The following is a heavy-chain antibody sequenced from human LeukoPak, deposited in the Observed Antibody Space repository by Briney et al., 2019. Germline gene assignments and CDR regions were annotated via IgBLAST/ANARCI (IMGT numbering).Heavy chain of an antibody. D-gene: IGHD5-18*01. CDR2: IYYSGST. V-gene: IGHV4-39*01. J-gene: IGHJ4*02. Sequence: SETLSLTCTVSGGSISSSSYYWGWIRQPPGKGREWIGSIYYSGSTYYNPSLKSRVTISVDTSKNQFSLNLTSVTAADTAVYYCARLYSYGYIDYWGQGTLVTVSS. CDR1: GGSISSSSYY. CDR3: ARLYSYGYIDY.